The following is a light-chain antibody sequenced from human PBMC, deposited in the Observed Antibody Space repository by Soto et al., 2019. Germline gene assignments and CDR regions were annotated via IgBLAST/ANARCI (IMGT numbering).Light chain of an antibody. J-gene: IGLJ2*01. CDR2: NNN. Sequence: QSVLTQAPSASGTPGQRVTISCSGSSSNIGCDSVNWYQQLPGTAPKLLIYNNNQRPSGVPDRFSGSKSGTSASLAISGLQSEDEADYYCAAWDDSLNGVVFGGGTKLTVL. V-gene: IGLV1-44*01. CDR3: AAWDDSLNGVV. CDR1: SSNIGCDS.